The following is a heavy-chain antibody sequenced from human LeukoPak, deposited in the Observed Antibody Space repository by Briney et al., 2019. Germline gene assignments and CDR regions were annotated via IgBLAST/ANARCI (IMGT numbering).Heavy chain of an antibody. CDR2: IIPIFGTA. D-gene: IGHD3-16*01. CDR1: GGTFSSYA. V-gene: IGHV1-69*05. CDR3: ASPLGGVSKAFVI. J-gene: IGHJ3*02. Sequence: SVKVSCKSSGGTFSSYAIRWVGQAPGRGREWMGRIIPIFGTANYAQKFQGRVTITTDESTSTAYMELSSLRSEDTAVYYCASPLGGVSKAFVIWGQGTMLTVSS.